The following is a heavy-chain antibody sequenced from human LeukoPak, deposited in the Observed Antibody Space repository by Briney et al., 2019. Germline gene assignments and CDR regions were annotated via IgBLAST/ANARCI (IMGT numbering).Heavy chain of an antibody. V-gene: IGHV4-34*01. CDR3: AGTDQRGRPFDY. Sequence: PSETLSPTCAVYGGSFSGYYWSWIRQPPGKGLEWIGEINHSGSTNYNPSLKSRVTISVDTSKNQFSLKLSSVTAADTAVYYCAGTDQRGRPFDYWGQGTLVTVSS. J-gene: IGHJ4*02. D-gene: IGHD2-2*01. CDR1: GGSFSGYY. CDR2: INHSGST.